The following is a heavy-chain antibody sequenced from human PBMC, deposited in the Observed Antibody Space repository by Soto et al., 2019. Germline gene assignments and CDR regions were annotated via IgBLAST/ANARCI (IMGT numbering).Heavy chain of an antibody. Sequence: HPGGSLRLSGAASGFTFSSYRMNWVRQAPGKGLEWVSYISSSSSTIYYADSVKGRFTISRDNAKNSLYLQMNSLSAEDTAVYYCARANYYGSPGDFDYWGQGTLVTVSS. V-gene: IGHV3-48*01. D-gene: IGHD3-10*01. J-gene: IGHJ4*02. CDR1: GFTFSSYR. CDR2: ISSSSSTI. CDR3: ARANYYGSPGDFDY.